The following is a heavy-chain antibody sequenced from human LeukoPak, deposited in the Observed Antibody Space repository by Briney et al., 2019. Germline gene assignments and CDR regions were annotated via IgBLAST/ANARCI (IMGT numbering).Heavy chain of an antibody. D-gene: IGHD7-27*01. J-gene: IGHJ4*02. CDR3: AREANWASD. Sequence: ASVKVSCKASGYTFPSYGINWVRQAPGQGLEWMGWISPYNGNTHYAQNFQGRVAMTTDASTSTAYMELRSLRSDDTAVFYCAREANWASDWGQGTQVTVSS. V-gene: IGHV1-18*01. CDR2: ISPYNGNT. CDR1: GYTFPSYG.